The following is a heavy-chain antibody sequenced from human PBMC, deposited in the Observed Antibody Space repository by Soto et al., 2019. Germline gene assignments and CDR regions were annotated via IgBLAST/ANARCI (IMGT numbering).Heavy chain of an antibody. CDR1: GFTFSSYG. Sequence: PGGSLRLSCAASGFTFSSYGMHWVRQAPGKGLEWVAVISYDGSNKYYADSVKGRFTISRDNSKNTLYLQTNSLRAEDTAVYYCAKEFRTGTSEYYFDYWGQGTLVTVSS. CDR3: AKEFRTGTSEYYFDY. CDR2: ISYDGSNK. D-gene: IGHD1-7*01. V-gene: IGHV3-30*18. J-gene: IGHJ4*02.